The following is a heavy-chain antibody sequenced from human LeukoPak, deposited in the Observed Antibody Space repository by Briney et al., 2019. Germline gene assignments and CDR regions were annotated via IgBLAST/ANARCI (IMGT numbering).Heavy chain of an antibody. J-gene: IGHJ4*02. D-gene: IGHD3-22*01. V-gene: IGHV5-51*01. CDR2: IFPGDSDT. Sequence: ESLKISCKGSGYSFSNYWIHWVRQIPGKGLEWMGIIFPGDSDTRYSPSFQGQVTISADKSISTAYLQWSSLKASDTAMYYCARHYDDSSGYYYGLDYWGQGTLVTVSS. CDR3: ARHYDDSSGYYYGLDY. CDR1: GYSFSNYW.